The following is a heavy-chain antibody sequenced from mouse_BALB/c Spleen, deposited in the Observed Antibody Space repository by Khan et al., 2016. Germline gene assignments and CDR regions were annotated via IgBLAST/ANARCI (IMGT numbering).Heavy chain of an antibody. J-gene: IGHJ3*01. CDR3: AEDYYGSNWFAY. CDR1: GYTFTNYG. CDR2: INTNTGEP. D-gene: IGHD1-1*01. V-gene: IGHV9-3*02. Sequence: QIQLVQSGPELKKPGETVKISCKASGYTFTNYGMNWVKQAPGKGLKWMGWINTNTGEPTYAEEFKGRFAFSLETSVSTAYLQINNLKNEDTATYFCAEDYYGSNWFAYWGQGTLVTVSA.